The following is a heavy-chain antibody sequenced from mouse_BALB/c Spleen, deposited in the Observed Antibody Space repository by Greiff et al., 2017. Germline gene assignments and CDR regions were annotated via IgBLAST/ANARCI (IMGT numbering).Heavy chain of an antibody. CDR1: GFTFSSYT. D-gene: IGHD2-4*01. CDR2: ISNGGGST. J-gene: IGHJ4*01. Sequence: EVMLVESGGGLVQPGGSLKLSCAASGFTFSSYTMSWVRQTPEKRLEWVAYISNGGGSTYYPDTVKGRFTISRDNAKNTLYLQMSSLTSEDTAMYYCARRFYDYDEGLGMDYWGQGTSVTVSS. V-gene: IGHV5-12-2*01. CDR3: ARRFYDYDEGLGMDY.